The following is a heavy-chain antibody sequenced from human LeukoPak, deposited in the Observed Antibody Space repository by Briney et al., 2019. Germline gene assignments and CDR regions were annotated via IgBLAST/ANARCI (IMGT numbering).Heavy chain of an antibody. CDR3: ARDHMVRSLAGTLDY. CDR1: AYTFVRFG. CDR2: ISANNGNT. D-gene: IGHD2-15*01. Sequence: ASVEVSCKASAYTFVRFGISWVRQAPGQGLEWMGWISANNGNTNYAQKFQGRVTMTTDTSTSTAYMELRGLRSDDTAVYYCARDHMVRSLAGTLDYWGQGTLVTLSS. J-gene: IGHJ4*02. V-gene: IGHV1-18*01.